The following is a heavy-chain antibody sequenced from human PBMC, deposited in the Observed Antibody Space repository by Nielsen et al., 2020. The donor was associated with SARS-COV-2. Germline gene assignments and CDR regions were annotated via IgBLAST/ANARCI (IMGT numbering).Heavy chain of an antibody. CDR3: ASGFGSSRYYYMDV. CDR2: ISYDGSNK. Sequence: GGSLRLSCAASGFTFSSYGMHWVRQAPGKGLEWVAVISYDGSNKYYADSVKGRFTISRDNSKNTLYLQMNSLRAEDTAVYYCASGFGSSRYYYMDVWGKGTTVTVSS. CDR1: GFTFSSYG. J-gene: IGHJ6*03. V-gene: IGHV3-30*03. D-gene: IGHD2-2*03.